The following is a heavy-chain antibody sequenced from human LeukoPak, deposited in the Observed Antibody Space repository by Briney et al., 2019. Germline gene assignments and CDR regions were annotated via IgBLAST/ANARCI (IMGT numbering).Heavy chain of an antibody. CDR1: GFTFSSYS. Sequence: PGGSLRLSCAASGFTFSSYSMNWVRQAPGKGLEWFSSISSSSSYIYYADSVKGRFTISRDNSKNTLYLQMNSLRAEDTAVYYCARGGYYDSPGPDAFDIWGQGTMVTVSS. J-gene: IGHJ3*02. CDR3: ARGGYYDSPGPDAFDI. V-gene: IGHV3-21*01. CDR2: ISSSSSYI. D-gene: IGHD3-22*01.